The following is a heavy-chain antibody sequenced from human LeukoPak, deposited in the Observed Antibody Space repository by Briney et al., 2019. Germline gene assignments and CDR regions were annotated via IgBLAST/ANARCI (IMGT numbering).Heavy chain of an antibody. J-gene: IGHJ4*02. D-gene: IGHD3-22*01. V-gene: IGHV4-4*07. CDR1: GCSISSYY. CDR2: IPCTGRT. CDR3: ARNRGYDSSGYYYV. Sequence: SETLSLTCIVTGCSISSYYLNWIRQPAGKGLEWIRRIPCTGRTNYNPSPKIRVTMLVDMSKNQVCLKLSSVNAADTAVYYCARNRGYDSSGYYYVWGQGTLVTVSS.